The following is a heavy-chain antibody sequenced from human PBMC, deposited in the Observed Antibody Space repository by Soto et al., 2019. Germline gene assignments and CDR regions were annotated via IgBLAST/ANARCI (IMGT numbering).Heavy chain of an antibody. CDR1: GFTVSSNY. CDR2: IYSGGST. J-gene: IGHJ6*02. Sequence: GSLRLSCAASGFTVSSNYMSWVRQAPGKGLEWVSVIYSGGSTYYADSVKGRFTISRDNSKNTLYLQMNSLRAEDTAVYYCASRPSYCISTSCPGDGMDVWGQGTTVTVSS. V-gene: IGHV3-66*01. CDR3: ASRPSYCISTSCPGDGMDV. D-gene: IGHD2-2*01.